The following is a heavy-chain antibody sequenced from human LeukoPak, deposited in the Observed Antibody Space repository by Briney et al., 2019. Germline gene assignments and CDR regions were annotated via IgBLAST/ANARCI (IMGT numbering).Heavy chain of an antibody. V-gene: IGHV1-2*06. CDR3: ARLPVEMATIMDV. CDR1: GYTFTGYY. Sequence: ASAKVSCKASGYTFTGYYMHWVRQAPGQGLEWMGRINPNSGGTNYAQKFQGRVTMTRDTSISTAYMELSRLGSDDTAVYYCARLPVEMATIMDVWGKGTTVTVSS. CDR2: INPNSGGT. J-gene: IGHJ6*03. D-gene: IGHD5-24*01.